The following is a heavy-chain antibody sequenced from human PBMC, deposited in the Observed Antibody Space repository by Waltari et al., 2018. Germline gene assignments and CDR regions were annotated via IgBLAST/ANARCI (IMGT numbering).Heavy chain of an antibody. CDR2: IPYSGRT. CDR1: GGSISSSSYY. Sequence: QLQLQESGPGLVKPSETLSLTCTVSGGSISSSSYYWGWIRRPPGKGLEWIGSIPYSGRTYHNPSLKIRVTISVNTSKNQFSLKLSSVTAADTAVYYCARVLVVVAANTRSVGYFQHWGQGTLVTVSS. D-gene: IGHD2-15*01. V-gene: IGHV4-39*01. J-gene: IGHJ1*01. CDR3: ARVLVVVAANTRSVGYFQH.